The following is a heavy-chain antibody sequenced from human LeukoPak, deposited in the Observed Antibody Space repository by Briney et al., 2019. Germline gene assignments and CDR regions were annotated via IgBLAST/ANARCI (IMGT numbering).Heavy chain of an antibody. CDR2: ISSSGSTI. D-gene: IGHD3-10*01. CDR1: GFTFSSYE. Sequence: GGSLRLSCAASGFTFSSYEMNWVRQAPGKGLEWVSYISSSGSTIYYADSVKGRFTISRDNAKNSLYLQMNSLRAEDTAVYYCARGRSRYGSGSYSDYWGQGTLVTVSS. CDR3: ARGRSRYGSGSYSDY. V-gene: IGHV3-48*03. J-gene: IGHJ4*02.